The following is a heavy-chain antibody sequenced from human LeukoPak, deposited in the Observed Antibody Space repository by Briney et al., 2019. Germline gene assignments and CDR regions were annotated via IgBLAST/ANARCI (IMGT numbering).Heavy chain of an antibody. V-gene: IGHV3-11*01. CDR2: ISGSGSDL. J-gene: IGHJ4*02. Sequence: PGGSLRLSCVACGFSFSDYYMSWIRQAPGRGLEWISYISGSGSDLYYADSVKGRFTISRDNANNSLYLQMNSLRAEDTAVYYCARGSGVWGSYRYTVDYWGQGTLVTVSS. CDR3: ARGSGVWGSYRYTVDY. CDR1: GFSFSDYY. D-gene: IGHD3-16*02.